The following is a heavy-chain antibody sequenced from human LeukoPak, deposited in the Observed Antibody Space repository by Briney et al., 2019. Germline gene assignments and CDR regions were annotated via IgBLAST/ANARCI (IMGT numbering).Heavy chain of an antibody. J-gene: IGHJ3*02. Sequence: SETLSLTCTVSAGSISSYYWSWLRQPPGKGLEWIGYIYYSGSTNYNPSLKSRVTMSVDTSKNQFSLKLSSVTAADTAVYYCARHQRGNSDAFDIWGQGTVVTVSS. D-gene: IGHD4-23*01. CDR2: IYYSGST. CDR3: ARHQRGNSDAFDI. V-gene: IGHV4-59*01. CDR1: AGSISSYY.